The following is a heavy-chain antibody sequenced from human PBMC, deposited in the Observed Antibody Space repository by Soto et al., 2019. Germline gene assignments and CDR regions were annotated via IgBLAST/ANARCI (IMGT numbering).Heavy chain of an antibody. D-gene: IGHD2-15*01. CDR3: ARGPLRGGYCSGGSCHLAADY. Sequence: PSETLSLTCPVSGCSISSYYWSWIRQPPGKGLEWIGYIYYSGSTNYNPSLKSRVTISVDTSKNQFSLKLSSVTAADTAVYYCARGPLRGGYCSGGSCHLAADYWGQGTLVTVSS. J-gene: IGHJ4*02. V-gene: IGHV4-59*01. CDR1: GCSISSYY. CDR2: IYYSGST.